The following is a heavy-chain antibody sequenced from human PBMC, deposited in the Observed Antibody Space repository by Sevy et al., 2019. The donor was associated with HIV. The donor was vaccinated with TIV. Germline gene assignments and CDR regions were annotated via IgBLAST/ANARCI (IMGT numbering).Heavy chain of an antibody. V-gene: IGHV5-51*01. CDR3: ARHGFKYSSSCPVDY. CDR2: IYPGDSDT. D-gene: IGHD6-13*01. J-gene: IGHJ4*02. Sequence: GESLKISCKGSGYSFTSYWIGWVRQMPGKGLEWMGIIYPGDSDTRYSPSFQGQVTISADKSISTAYLQWSSLKASDTAMYYCARHGFKYSSSCPVDYWGQGTLVTVSS. CDR1: GYSFTSYW.